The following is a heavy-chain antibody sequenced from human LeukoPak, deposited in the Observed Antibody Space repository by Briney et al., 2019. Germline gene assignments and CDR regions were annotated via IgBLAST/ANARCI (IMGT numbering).Heavy chain of an antibody. D-gene: IGHD3-22*01. V-gene: IGHV4-30-4*01. CDR2: MYYSGST. CDR3: ARPYYYDSRIDP. CDR1: GGSISSGDYF. Sequence: PSQTLSLTCTVSGGSISSGDYFWSWIRQPPGKGLEWIAYMYYSGSTYYNPSLKSRVTMSADTSKNQLSLKLSSVTAADTAVYYCARPYYYDSRIDPWGQGILVTVSS. J-gene: IGHJ5*02.